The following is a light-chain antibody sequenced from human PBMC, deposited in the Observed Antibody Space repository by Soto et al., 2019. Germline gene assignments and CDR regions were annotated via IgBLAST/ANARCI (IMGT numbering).Light chain of an antibody. J-gene: IGKJ4*01. CDR3: QQYNNRPPLT. V-gene: IGKV3-15*01. CDR1: QSVSSN. Sequence: EIVMTQSPATLYVSTGERATLSCRASQSVSSNLAWYQQKPGQAPRLLIYGASTRATGIPARFSGSGSGTEFTLTISSLQSEDFAVYYCQQYNNRPPLTFAGGTKVDI. CDR2: GAS.